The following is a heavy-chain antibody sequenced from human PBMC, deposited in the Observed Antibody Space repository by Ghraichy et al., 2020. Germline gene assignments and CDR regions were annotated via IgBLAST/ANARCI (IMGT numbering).Heavy chain of an antibody. Sequence: SETLSLTCTVSGGSIAENYWSWIRQPPGKGLEWIGYIYDNGGTDYNPSLKSRVTISVDTSRNQISLKLTSVTAPDTAFYYCARLADGDYFDHWGQGTLVTVSS. CDR1: GGSIAENY. CDR2: IYDNGGT. V-gene: IGHV4-59*08. D-gene: IGHD4-17*01. CDR3: ARLADGDYFDH. J-gene: IGHJ4*02.